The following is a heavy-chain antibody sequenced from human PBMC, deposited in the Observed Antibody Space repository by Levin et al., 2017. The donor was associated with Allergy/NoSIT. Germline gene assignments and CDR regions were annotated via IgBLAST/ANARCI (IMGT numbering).Heavy chain of an antibody. CDR2: SYHSGST. Sequence: SETLSLTCAVSGGSISSSNWWSWVRHPPGKGLEWIGVSYHSGSTNYNPSLRSRVTISVDKSKNQFSLKLSSVTAADTAVYYCARAVEAVAGTGAFDIWGQGTMVTVSS. CDR3: ARAVEAVAGTGAFDI. V-gene: IGHV4-4*02. J-gene: IGHJ3*02. CDR1: GGSISSSNW. D-gene: IGHD6-19*01.